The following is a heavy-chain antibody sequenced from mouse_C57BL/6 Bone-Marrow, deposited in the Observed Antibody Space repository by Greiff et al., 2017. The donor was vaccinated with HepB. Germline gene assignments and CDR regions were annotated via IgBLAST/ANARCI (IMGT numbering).Heavy chain of an antibody. J-gene: IGHJ4*01. D-gene: IGHD3-2*02. CDR2: IWTGGGT. CDR3: ARRGAAQATYAMDY. V-gene: IGHV2-9-1*01. CDR1: GFSLTSYA. Sequence: VKLVESGPGLVAPSQSLSITCTVSGFSLTSYAISWVRQPPGKGLEWLGEIWTGGGTNYNSALKYRLSISKDNSKSKVFLKMNSLQTDDTARYYGARRGAAQATYAMDYWGQGTSVTVSS.